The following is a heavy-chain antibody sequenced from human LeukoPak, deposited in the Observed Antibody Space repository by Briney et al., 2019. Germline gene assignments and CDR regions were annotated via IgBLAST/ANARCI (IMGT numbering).Heavy chain of an antibody. CDR1: GYTFTNYG. V-gene: IGHV1-18*01. Sequence: GASVKVSCKASGYTFTNYGISWVRQAPGQGLEWMGWISAYNGNTNYAQNLQDRVTMTTDTSTTTAYMELRSLRSGDTAVYYCARWVGPTIAARPPYYYYYMDVWGKGTTVTVSS. CDR2: ISAYNGNT. D-gene: IGHD6-6*01. J-gene: IGHJ6*03. CDR3: ARWVGPTIAARPPYYYYYMDV.